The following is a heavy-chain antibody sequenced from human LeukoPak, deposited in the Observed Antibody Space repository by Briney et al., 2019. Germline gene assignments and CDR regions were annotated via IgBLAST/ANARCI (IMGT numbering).Heavy chain of an antibody. CDR1: GYSISSDYY. CDR3: ARAHSSSGGVDY. V-gene: IGHV4-30-4*08. J-gene: IGHJ4*02. Sequence: KASETLSLTCGVSGYSISSDYYWGWIRQPPGKGLEWIGYIYYSGSTYYNPSLKSRVTISVDTSKNQFSLKLSSVTAADTAVYYCARAHSSSGGVDYWGQGILVTVSS. CDR2: IYYSGST. D-gene: IGHD6-6*01.